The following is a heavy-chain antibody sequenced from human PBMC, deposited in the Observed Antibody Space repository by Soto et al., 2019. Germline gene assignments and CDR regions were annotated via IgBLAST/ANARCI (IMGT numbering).Heavy chain of an antibody. J-gene: IGHJ5*02. D-gene: IGHD1-7*01. Sequence: SETLSLTWAVYGGSVSGYYWTWLRQPPGKGLEWIGEINHSGSTDYNPALKSRVTMSVDTSKNQFSLRVTSVTAADTAVYYCARRITGTFDPWGQGTLVTVSS. V-gene: IGHV4-34*01. CDR1: GGSVSGYY. CDR2: INHSGST. CDR3: ARRITGTFDP.